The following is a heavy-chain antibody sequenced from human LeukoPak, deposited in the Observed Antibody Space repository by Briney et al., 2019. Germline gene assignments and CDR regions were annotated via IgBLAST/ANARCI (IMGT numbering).Heavy chain of an antibody. J-gene: IGHJ4*02. CDR3: ARGLDYGDYVFDY. Sequence: SETLSLTCTVSGGSISSSSYYWGWIRHPPGKGLEWIGSIYYSGSTYYNPSLKSRVTISVDTSKNQFSLKLSSVTAADTAVYYCARGLDYGDYVFDYWGQGTLVTVSS. V-gene: IGHV4-39*07. D-gene: IGHD4-17*01. CDR2: IYYSGST. CDR1: GGSISSSSYY.